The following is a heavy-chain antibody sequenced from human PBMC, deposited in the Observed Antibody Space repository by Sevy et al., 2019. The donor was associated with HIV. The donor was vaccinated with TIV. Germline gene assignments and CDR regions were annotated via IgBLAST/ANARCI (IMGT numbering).Heavy chain of an antibody. Sequence: GGSLRLSCAASGFTFSSYAMHWVRQAPGKGLEWVAVISYDGSNKYYADSVKGRFTISRDNSKNMLYLQMNSLRAEDTAVYYCARETVYSSSPIYYGMDVWGQGTTVTVSS. V-gene: IGHV3-30-3*01. CDR1: GFTFSSYA. J-gene: IGHJ6*02. D-gene: IGHD6-6*01. CDR3: ARETVYSSSPIYYGMDV. CDR2: ISYDGSNK.